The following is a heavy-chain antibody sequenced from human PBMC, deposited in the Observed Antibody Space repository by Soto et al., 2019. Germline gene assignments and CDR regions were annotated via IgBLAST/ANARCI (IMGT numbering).Heavy chain of an antibody. Sequence: PSETLSLTCTVSSAPVSSTTYTWGWIRQPPGKGLEWVASVYYGGRSYYNPSLKSRVTISVDTSKNQVSLKLSSVSAADPAVYYCAREGGGYRFDYWRQGTLVTVSS. CDR2: VYYGGRS. J-gene: IGHJ4*02. CDR1: SAPVSSTTYT. D-gene: IGHD3-16*02. CDR3: AREGGGYRFDY. V-gene: IGHV4-39*07.